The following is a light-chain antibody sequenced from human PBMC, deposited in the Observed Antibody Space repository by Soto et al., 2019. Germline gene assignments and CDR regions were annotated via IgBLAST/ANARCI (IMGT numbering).Light chain of an antibody. V-gene: IGKV1-39*01. CDR2: AAS. J-gene: IGKJ1*01. CDR1: QSISSY. Sequence: DIQMTHSPSSLSASVGDRVTITCRASQSISSYLNWYQQKPGKAPNLLIYAASSLQSGVPSRFSGSGSGTDFTLTISSLQPEDFATYYCQQSYSTPRTFGQGTKVDI. CDR3: QQSYSTPRT.